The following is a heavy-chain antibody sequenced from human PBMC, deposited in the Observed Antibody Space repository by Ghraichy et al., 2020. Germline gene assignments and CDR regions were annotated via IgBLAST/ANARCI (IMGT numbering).Heavy chain of an antibody. CDR1: GGSIRGHY. Sequence: SETLSLTCTVSGGSIRGHYWSWIRQPPGKGPEWIGYVHYTGNTDYSPSINSRATISLDTPRNHFSLTLTSVTAADTAVYYCARRGRGYSLVYYGLDVWGQGTTVTVSS. CDR2: VHYTGNT. J-gene: IGHJ6*02. D-gene: IGHD5-18*01. CDR3: ARRGRGYSLVYYGLDV. V-gene: IGHV4-59*08.